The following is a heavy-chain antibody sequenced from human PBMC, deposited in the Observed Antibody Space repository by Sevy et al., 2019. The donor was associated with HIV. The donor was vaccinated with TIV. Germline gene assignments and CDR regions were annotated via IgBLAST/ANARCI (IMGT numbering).Heavy chain of an antibody. D-gene: IGHD1-26*01. CDR2: IYTSGRT. J-gene: IGHJ6*02. CDR3: ARDGIRRDYYHGMDV. CDR1: GDSISSGNHW. Sequence: SETLSLTCTVSGDSISSGNHWSSWIRQPAGKGLEWIGRIYTSGRTIYNPVLRSRVTMSVDTSTNQFFLNLNSVTAADTAVYYCARDGIRRDYYHGMDVWGQGTTVTVSS. V-gene: IGHV4-61*02.